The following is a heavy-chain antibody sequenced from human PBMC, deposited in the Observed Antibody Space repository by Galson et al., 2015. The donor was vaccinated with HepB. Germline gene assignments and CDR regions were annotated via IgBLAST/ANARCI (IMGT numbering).Heavy chain of an antibody. CDR3: AREDDEGPYYFDY. CDR2: ISGSGSAT. Sequence: LRLSCAASGFTFSSYAMSWVRQAPGKGLECVSIISGSGSATYSADSVKGRFTISRDNSMNTLYLQMNSLGAEDTAIYYCAREDDEGPYYFDYWGQGTLVTVSS. V-gene: IGHV3-23*01. J-gene: IGHJ4*02. CDR1: GFTFSSYA.